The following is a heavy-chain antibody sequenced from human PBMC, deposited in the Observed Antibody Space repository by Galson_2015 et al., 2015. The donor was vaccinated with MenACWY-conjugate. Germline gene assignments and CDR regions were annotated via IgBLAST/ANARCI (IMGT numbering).Heavy chain of an antibody. CDR3: ATESTGEFDY. CDR2: INSKTDGGTT. D-gene: IGHD7-27*01. V-gene: IGHV3-15*07. Sequence: SLRLSCAASGFTFSNAWMNWVRQAPGKGLEWVGRINSKTDGGTTDYAAPVKGRFTISRDDSKNTLYLQMNSLNTEDTAVYYCATESTGEFDYRGQGTLVTVSS. CDR1: GFTFSNAW. J-gene: IGHJ4*02.